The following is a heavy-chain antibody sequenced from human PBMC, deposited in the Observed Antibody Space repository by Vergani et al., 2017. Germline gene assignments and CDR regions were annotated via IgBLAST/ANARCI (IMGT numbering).Heavy chain of an antibody. V-gene: IGHV4-34*01. D-gene: IGHD2-2*01. J-gene: IGHJ4*02. CDR2: INHSGST. CDR3: ARAPPRVVVPAAIPAAPRRFDY. Sequence: QVQLQQWGAGLLKPSETLSLTCAVYGGSFSGYYWSWIRQPPGKGLEGIGEINHSGSTNYNPSLKSRVTISVDTSKNQFSVKLSSVTAADTAVYYCARAPPRVVVPAAIPAAPRRFDYWGQGTLVTVSS. CDR1: GGSFSGYY.